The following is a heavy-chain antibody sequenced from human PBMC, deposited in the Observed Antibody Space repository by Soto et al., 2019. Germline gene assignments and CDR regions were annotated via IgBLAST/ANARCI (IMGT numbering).Heavy chain of an antibody. Sequence: GGSLRLSCAASGFTFSGYSMDWVRQAPGKGLEWVSSISSSSSYLYYADSVKGRFTISRDNDKNALYLQMNSLRAEDTAVYYCASLGDSTYRHYDYYYGMDVWGQGTTVTVSS. CDR2: ISSSSSYL. CDR1: GFTFSGYS. D-gene: IGHD6-13*01. CDR3: ASLGDSTYRHYDYYYGMDV. J-gene: IGHJ6*02. V-gene: IGHV3-21*01.